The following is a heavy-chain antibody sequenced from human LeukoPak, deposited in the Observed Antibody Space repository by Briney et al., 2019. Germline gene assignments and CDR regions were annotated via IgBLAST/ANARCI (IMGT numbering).Heavy chain of an antibody. D-gene: IGHD6-13*01. CDR3: AREGGIAAAANDAFDI. J-gene: IGHJ3*02. CDR2: IYYSGST. Sequence: PSETLSLTCTVSGGSISSNYWSWIRQPPGKGLEWIGYIYYSGSTNYNPSLKSRVTISVDTSKNQFSLKLSSVTAADTAVYYCAREGGIAAAANDAFDIWGQGTMATVSS. V-gene: IGHV4-59*01. CDR1: GGSISSNY.